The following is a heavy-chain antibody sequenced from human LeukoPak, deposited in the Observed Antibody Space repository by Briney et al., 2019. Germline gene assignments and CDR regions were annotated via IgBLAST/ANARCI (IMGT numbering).Heavy chain of an antibody. V-gene: IGHV3-21*01. CDR1: GFTFSSYS. D-gene: IGHD2-21*02. Sequence: KAGGSLRLSCAASGFTFSSYSMNWVRQAPGKGLEWVSSISSSSSYIYYADSVKGRFTISRDNAKNSLYLQMNSLRAEDTAVYYCARDSGIVVVTAQYYYGMDVWGQGTTVTVSS. CDR2: ISSSSSYI. CDR3: ARDSGIVVVTAQYYYGMDV. J-gene: IGHJ6*02.